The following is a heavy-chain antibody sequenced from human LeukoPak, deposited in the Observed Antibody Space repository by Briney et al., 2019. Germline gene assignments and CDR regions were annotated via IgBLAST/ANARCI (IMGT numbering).Heavy chain of an antibody. CDR3: ARDLSGAPGKTY. V-gene: IGHV1-18*01. J-gene: IGHJ4*02. Sequence: ASYKVSCKASGYTFTSYGISWVRQAPGQGLEWMGWISAYNGNTNYAQKLKGRVTMTTDTSTSTAYMELRSLRSDDTAVYYCARDLSGAPGKTYWGQRTLVSVSS. D-gene: IGHD2/OR15-2a*01. CDR2: ISAYNGNT. CDR1: GYTFTSYG.